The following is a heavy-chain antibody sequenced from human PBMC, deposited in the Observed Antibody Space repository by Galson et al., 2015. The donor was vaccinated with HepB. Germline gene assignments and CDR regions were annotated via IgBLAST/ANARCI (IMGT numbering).Heavy chain of an antibody. Sequence: LRLSCAASGFVFSNAWMNWVRQAPVQGLEWVGRIKNKAHGETRDYAAPVQGRFTVSRDDSKNTLYLQMNSVTTEDTAMYYCATGEDGHTHWGQGTLVSVSS. CDR1: GFVFSNAW. D-gene: IGHD5-24*01. V-gene: IGHV3-15*01. J-gene: IGHJ4*02. CDR2: IKNKAHGETR. CDR3: ATGEDGHTH.